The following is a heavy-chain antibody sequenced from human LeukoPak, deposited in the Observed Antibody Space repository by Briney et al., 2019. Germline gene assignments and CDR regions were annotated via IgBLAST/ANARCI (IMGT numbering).Heavy chain of an antibody. D-gene: IGHD1-26*01. Sequence: PGGSLRLSCAASGFTFSSYTMKWVRQAPGKGLEWVSSISSSSSYIYYADSVKGRFTISRDNAKNSLYLQMNSLRAEDTAVYFCARATWDPNYYYYMDVWGEGTTVTISS. V-gene: IGHV3-21*01. CDR3: ARATWDPNYYYYMDV. CDR1: GFTFSSYT. CDR2: ISSSSSYI. J-gene: IGHJ6*03.